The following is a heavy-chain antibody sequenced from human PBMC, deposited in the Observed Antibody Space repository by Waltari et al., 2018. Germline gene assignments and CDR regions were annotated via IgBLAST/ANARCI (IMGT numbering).Heavy chain of an antibody. CDR2: IYYSGST. J-gene: IGHJ3*02. Sequence: QVQLQESGPGLVKPSETLSLTCTVSGGSISSYYWSWIRQPPGKGLEWIGYIYYSGSTTYNPSLKSRVTISVDTSKNQFSLKLSSVTAADTAVYYCARDQLLNAFDIWGQGTMVTVSS. D-gene: IGHD1-1*01. V-gene: IGHV4-59*01. CDR3: ARDQLLNAFDI. CDR1: GGSISSYY.